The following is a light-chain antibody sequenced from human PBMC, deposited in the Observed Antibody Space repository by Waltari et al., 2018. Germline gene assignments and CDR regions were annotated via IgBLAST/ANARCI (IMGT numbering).Light chain of an antibody. CDR1: SSDVGGYNY. Sequence: QSALTQPPSASGSPGQSVTISCTGTSSDVGGYNYVSWYQQHPGKAPKLMIYEVSKRPSWVPDRCSGSKSGNTASLTVSGLQAEDEADYYCSSYAGSNNVVFGGGTKLTVL. V-gene: IGLV2-8*01. CDR2: EVS. CDR3: SSYAGSNNVV. J-gene: IGLJ2*01.